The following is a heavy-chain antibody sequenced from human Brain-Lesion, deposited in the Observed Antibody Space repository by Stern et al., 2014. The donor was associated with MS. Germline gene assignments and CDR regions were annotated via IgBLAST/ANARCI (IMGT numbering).Heavy chain of an antibody. V-gene: IGHV5-51*01. D-gene: IGHD6-6*01. CDR2: IWPGDSDT. Sequence: EDQLVESGAEVKKPGESLKISCKGSGYRFTSNWIGWVRQMPGKGLEWMGFIWPGDSDTRYSPSFQGQVTISADKSISTAYLQWSSLQASDTAMYYCARRGDSSSSGFDYWGQGTLVIVSS. CDR1: GYRFTSNW. J-gene: IGHJ4*02. CDR3: ARRGDSSSSGFDY.